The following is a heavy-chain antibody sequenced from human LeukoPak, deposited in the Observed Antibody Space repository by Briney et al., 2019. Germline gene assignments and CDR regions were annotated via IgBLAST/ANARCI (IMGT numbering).Heavy chain of an antibody. D-gene: IGHD2-15*01. CDR2: ISSSSSYI. V-gene: IGHV3-21*01. CDR3: AGGYCSGGSCLY. CDR1: GFTFSSYS. J-gene: IGHJ4*02. Sequence: GGSLRLSCAASGFTFSSYSMNWVRQAPGKGLEWVSSISSSSSYIYYADLVKGRFTISRDNAKNSLYLQMNSLRAEDTAVYYCAGGYCSGGSCLYWGQGTLVTVSS.